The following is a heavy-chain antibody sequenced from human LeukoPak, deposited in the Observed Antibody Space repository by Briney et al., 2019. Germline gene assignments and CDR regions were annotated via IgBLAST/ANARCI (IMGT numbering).Heavy chain of an antibody. V-gene: IGHV3-30*02. D-gene: IGHD6-13*01. CDR1: GFTFSSYG. Sequence: GGSLRLSWAASGFTFSSYGMHWVRQAPGKGMEWVAFIRYDGSNKYYADSVKGRFTISRDNSKSTLYLQMNSLRAEDTAVYYCAKDLVRGSSWYASNFDYWGQGTLVTVSS. J-gene: IGHJ4*02. CDR2: IRYDGSNK. CDR3: AKDLVRGSSWYASNFDY.